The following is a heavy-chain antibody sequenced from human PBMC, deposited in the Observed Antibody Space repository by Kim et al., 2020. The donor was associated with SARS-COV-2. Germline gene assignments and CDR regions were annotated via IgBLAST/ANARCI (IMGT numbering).Heavy chain of an antibody. CDR2: IWYDGSNK. CDR3: ARGDSMVYLYGMDV. V-gene: IGHV3-33*08. D-gene: IGHD2-8*01. J-gene: IGHJ6*02. CDR1: GFTFSSYG. Sequence: GGSLRLSCAASGFTFSSYGMHWVRQAPGKGLEWVAVIWYDGSNKYYADSVKGRFTISRDNSKNTLYLQMNSLRAEDTAVYYCARGDSMVYLYGMDVWGQGTTVTVSS.